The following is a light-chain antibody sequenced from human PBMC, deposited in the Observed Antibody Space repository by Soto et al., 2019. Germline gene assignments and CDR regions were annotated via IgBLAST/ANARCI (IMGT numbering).Light chain of an antibody. CDR1: SSNIGAGYD. V-gene: IGLV1-40*01. J-gene: IGLJ2*01. Sequence: QSVLTQPPSVSGAPGQRVTISCTGSSSNIGAGYDVHWYQQLPGTAPKLLIYGNSNRPSGVPDRFSGSKSGTSASLAITGRQAEDEADYYCQSYDSSPSGSVVFGGGTQLTVL. CDR3: QSYDSSPSGSVV. CDR2: GNS.